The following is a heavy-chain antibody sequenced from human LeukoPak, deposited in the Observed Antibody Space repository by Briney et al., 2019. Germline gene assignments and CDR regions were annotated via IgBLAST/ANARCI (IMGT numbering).Heavy chain of an antibody. CDR3: AKRGTNSRYGVDS. D-gene: IGHD6-13*01. CDR1: GYSFTTYW. V-gene: IGHV5-51*01. J-gene: IGHJ4*02. CDR2: IYPDDSDT. Sequence: GESLKISCKGSGYSFTTYWIGWVRQLPGKGLEWMGIIYPDDSDTRYSPSFQGQVTFSADKSISTAYLQWSSLKASDTAIYYCAKRGTNSRYGVDSWGQGTLVTVSS.